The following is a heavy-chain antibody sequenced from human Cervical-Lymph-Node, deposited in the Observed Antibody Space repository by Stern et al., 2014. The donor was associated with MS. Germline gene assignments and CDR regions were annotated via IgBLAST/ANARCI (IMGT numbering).Heavy chain of an antibody. Sequence: VQLVESGGGXXXXXRSLRLSCAASGFTFSSYGMHWVRQAPGKGLEWVAVIWYDGSNKYYADSVKGRFTISRDNSKNTLYLQMNSLRAEDTAVYYCARGAYNWTYDFFDYWGQGTLVTVSS. CDR2: IWYDGSNK. CDR1: GFTFSSYG. D-gene: IGHD1-7*01. V-gene: IGHV3-33*01. J-gene: IGHJ4*02. CDR3: ARGAYNWTYDFFDY.